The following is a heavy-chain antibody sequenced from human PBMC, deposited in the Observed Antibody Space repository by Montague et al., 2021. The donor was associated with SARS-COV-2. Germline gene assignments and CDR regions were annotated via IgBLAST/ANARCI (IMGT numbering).Heavy chain of an antibody. V-gene: IGHV4-59*08. Sequence: SETLSLTCTVSGGSISNYYWSWIRQPPGQGLELIGYSHYNWSTSSHPSLKVRITISINTSKNQFSLNLNSVTAADTDIYYCARHGLEGANTYYFGLDVWGQGTTVTVSS. CDR3: ARHGLEGANTYYFGLDV. CDR2: SHYNWST. D-gene: IGHD1-26*01. CDR1: GGSISNYY. J-gene: IGHJ6*02.